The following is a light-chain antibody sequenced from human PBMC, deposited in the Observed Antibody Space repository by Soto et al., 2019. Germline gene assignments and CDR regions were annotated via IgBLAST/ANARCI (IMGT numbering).Light chain of an antibody. V-gene: IGKV1-39*01. CDR2: AAS. CDR3: QQSYSTPQT. Sequence: DIHMTQSPSSQSLSXVDRVTITCXASQSISSYLNWYQQKPGKAPKLLIYAASSLQSGVPSRFSGSGSGTDFTLTISSLQPEDFATYYCQQSYSTPQTFGQGTKVDNK. CDR1: QSISSY. J-gene: IGKJ1*01.